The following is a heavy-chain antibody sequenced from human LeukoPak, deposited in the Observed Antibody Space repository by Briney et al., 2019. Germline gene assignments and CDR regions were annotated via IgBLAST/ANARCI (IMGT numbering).Heavy chain of an antibody. V-gene: IGHV4-59*08. CDR2: IYYSGST. J-gene: IGHJ3*02. Sequence: PSETLSLTCTVSGGSISSYYWSWIRQPPGKGLEWIGYIYYSGSTNYNPCLKSRVTISVDTSKNQFSLKLSSATAADTAVYYCARHPSGSGWIRAAFDIWGQGTMVTVSS. D-gene: IGHD6-19*01. CDR3: ARHPSGSGWIRAAFDI. CDR1: GGSISSYY.